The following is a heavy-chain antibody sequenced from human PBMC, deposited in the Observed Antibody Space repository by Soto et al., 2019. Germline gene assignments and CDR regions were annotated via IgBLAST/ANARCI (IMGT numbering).Heavy chain of an antibody. CDR2: IYTSGST. J-gene: IGHJ4*02. CDR1: GDSISSRSYY. Sequence: SETLSLTCTVTGDSISSRSYYWSWIRQPAGKGLEWIGRIYTSGSTNYNPSLKSRVTMSVDTSKNQFSLKLSSVTAADTAVYYCARGVPYKYCSGGSCYHFDYWGQGTLVTVSS. D-gene: IGHD2-15*01. CDR3: ARGVPYKYCSGGSCYHFDY. V-gene: IGHV4-61*02.